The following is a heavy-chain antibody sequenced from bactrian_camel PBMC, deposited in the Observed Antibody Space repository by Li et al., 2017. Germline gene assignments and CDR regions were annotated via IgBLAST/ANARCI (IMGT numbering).Heavy chain of an antibody. CDR2: LYTGSGHT. Sequence: DVQLVESGGDSVQAGGSLRLACLTSGITTTRYCMAWLRQGTGKRREMVAGLYTGSGHTVYADSVKGRFTISQDNAKNVVYLQMNSLKPEDTAMYYCAADCHPAYCEGASPLELERECGGHWGQGTQ. CDR1: GITTTRYC. V-gene: IGHV3S40*01. D-gene: IGHD1*01. CDR3: AADCHPAYCEGASPLELERECGGH. J-gene: IGHJ4*01.